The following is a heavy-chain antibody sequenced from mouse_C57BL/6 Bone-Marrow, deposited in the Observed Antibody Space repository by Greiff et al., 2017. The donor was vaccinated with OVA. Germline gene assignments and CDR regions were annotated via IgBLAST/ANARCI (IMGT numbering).Heavy chain of an antibody. V-gene: IGHV1-50*01. J-gene: IGHJ3*01. Sequence: QVQLQQPGAELVKPGASVKLSCKASGYTFTSYWMKWVKQRPGQGLEWIGEIDPSDSCTNYNHKFKGKATLTVDTSSSTAYRQLNSLTSEDSAVDYCASELGLPCFAYWGQGTLVTVSA. CDR1: GYTFTSYW. D-gene: IGHD2-4*01. CDR2: IDPSDSCT. CDR3: ASELGLPCFAY.